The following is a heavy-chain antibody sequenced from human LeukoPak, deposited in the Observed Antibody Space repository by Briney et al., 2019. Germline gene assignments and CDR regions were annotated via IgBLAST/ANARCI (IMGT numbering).Heavy chain of an antibody. D-gene: IGHD2-2*01. V-gene: IGHV1-69*13. J-gene: IGHJ1*01. CDR3: ARAVVGCSSTSCYYEH. CDR1: GGTFSSYA. CDR2: IIPIFGTA. Sequence: SVKVSCKASGGTFSSYAISWVRQAPGQGLEWMGGIIPIFGTANYAQKFQGRVTITADESTSTAYMELSSLRSEDTAVYYCARAVVGCSSTSCYYEHWGQGTLVTVSS.